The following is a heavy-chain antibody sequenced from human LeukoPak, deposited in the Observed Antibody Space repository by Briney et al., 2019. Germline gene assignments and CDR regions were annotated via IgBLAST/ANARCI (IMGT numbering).Heavy chain of an antibody. J-gene: IGHJ4*02. Sequence: GASVKVSCKASGGTFSSYAISWVRQAPGQGLEWMGRIIPILGIANYAQKFQGRVTITADKSTSTAYMELSSLRSEDTAVYYCAREARAHYYDSSGYYYRPPNHFDYWGQGTLVTVSS. CDR1: GGTFSSYA. D-gene: IGHD3-22*01. CDR2: IIPILGIA. CDR3: AREARAHYYDSSGYYYRPPNHFDY. V-gene: IGHV1-69*04.